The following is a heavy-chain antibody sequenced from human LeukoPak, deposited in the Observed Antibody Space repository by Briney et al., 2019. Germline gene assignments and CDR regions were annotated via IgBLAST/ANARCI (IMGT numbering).Heavy chain of an antibody. CDR3: AKDLDTMINAFDI. Sequence: PGGSLRLSCAASGLTFSSYAMSWVRQAPGKGLEWVSAISGSGGSTYYADSVRGRFTISRDNSKNTLYLQLNSLRAEDTAVYYCAKDLDTMINAFDIWGQGTMVTVSS. CDR2: ISGSGGST. D-gene: IGHD3-22*01. J-gene: IGHJ3*02. CDR1: GLTFSSYA. V-gene: IGHV3-23*01.